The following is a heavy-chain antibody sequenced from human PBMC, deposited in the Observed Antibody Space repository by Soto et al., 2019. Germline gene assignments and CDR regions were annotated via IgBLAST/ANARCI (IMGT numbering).Heavy chain of an antibody. Sequence: QVVLLQSGAEVKEPGSSVRVSCKVSGSTFNNFAFSWVRQAPGHGPEWMGGIVVMSNTADYSQRFRDRVTITADTSTNTLYMELGSLTFEDTAVYYCARAIKRWEVHYYFDYWGQGTLVTVSS. D-gene: IGHD1-26*01. CDR3: ARAIKRWEVHYYFDY. V-gene: IGHV1-69*06. CDR2: IVVMSNTA. J-gene: IGHJ4*02. CDR1: GSTFNNFA.